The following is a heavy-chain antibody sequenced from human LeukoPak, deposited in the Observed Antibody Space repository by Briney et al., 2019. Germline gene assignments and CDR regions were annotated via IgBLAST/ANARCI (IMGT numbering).Heavy chain of an antibody. Sequence: PGGSLRLSCAASGFTFSSYGMHWVRQAPGKGLEWVTFIRYDRNNKYYADSVKGRFTISRDNSKNTLYLQMNSLRSEDTAVYYCARDSPMAAAGPTHAFDIWGQGTMVTVSS. D-gene: IGHD6-13*01. CDR2: IRYDRNNK. CDR1: GFTFSSYG. J-gene: IGHJ3*02. V-gene: IGHV3-30*02. CDR3: ARDSPMAAAGPTHAFDI.